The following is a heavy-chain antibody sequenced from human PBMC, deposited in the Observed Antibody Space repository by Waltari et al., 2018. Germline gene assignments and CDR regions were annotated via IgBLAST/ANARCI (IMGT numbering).Heavy chain of an antibody. J-gene: IGHJ6*03. CDR2: IYYSGST. CDR3: ASLMVAVAGTRDYYYMDV. D-gene: IGHD6-19*01. CDR1: GGSISSYY. V-gene: IGHV4-59*01. Sequence: QVQLQESGPGLVKPSETLSLTCTVSGGSISSYYWSWIRQPPGKGLEWIGYIYYSGSTNYNPSLKGRVTISVDTSKNQFSLKLSSVTAADTAVYYCASLMVAVAGTRDYYYMDVWGKGTTVTVSS.